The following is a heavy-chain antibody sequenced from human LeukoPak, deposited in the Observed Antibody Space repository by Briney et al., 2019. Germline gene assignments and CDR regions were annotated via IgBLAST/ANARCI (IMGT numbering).Heavy chain of an antibody. D-gene: IGHD3-22*01. CDR2: IYYSGST. V-gene: IGHV4-61*01. J-gene: IGHJ4*02. CDR1: GGSVSSNIYY. CDR3: AREDSSGYLGY. Sequence: SETLSLTCTVSGGSVSSNIYYWNWIRQPPRKGLEWIGYIYYSGSTNYNPSLKSRVTISVDTSKNQFSLKLTSLTAADTAVYYCAREDSSGYLGYWGQGTLVTVSS.